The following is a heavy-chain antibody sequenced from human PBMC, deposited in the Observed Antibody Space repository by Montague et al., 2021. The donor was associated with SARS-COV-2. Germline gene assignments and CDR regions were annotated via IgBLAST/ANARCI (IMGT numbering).Heavy chain of an antibody. CDR3: AAGQSSSWL. J-gene: IGHJ4*02. CDR1: GFTFSSYW. V-gene: IGHV3-7*01. Sequence: SPRLSCAASGFTFSSYWMSWVRQAPGKGLEWVANIKQDGSEKYYVDSVKGRFTISRDNAQTSLYLQMNSLRVEDTAVYYCAAGQSSSWLWGQGTLVTVSS. D-gene: IGHD6-13*01. CDR2: IKQDGSEK.